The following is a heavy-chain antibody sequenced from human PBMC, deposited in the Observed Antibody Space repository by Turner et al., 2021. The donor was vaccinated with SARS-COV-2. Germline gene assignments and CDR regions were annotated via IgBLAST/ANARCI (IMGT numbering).Heavy chain of an antibody. CDR1: GGSISSKS. J-gene: IGHJ6*02. CDR3: ARHQGSASGYDHGMNV. D-gene: IGHD1-26*01. Sequence: QVQLQESGPGLVKPSETLSLTCTVSGGSISSKSWSWVRQSPGKGLEWIGYFDKIGTIDYNPTLRSRVTISVDTSKNQLSLKLSSVTAADTAVYYCARHQGSASGYDHGMNVWGQGTAVIVSS. V-gene: IGHV4-59*08. CDR2: FDKIGTI.